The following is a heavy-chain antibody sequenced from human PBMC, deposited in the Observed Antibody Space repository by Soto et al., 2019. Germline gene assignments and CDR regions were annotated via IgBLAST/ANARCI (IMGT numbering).Heavy chain of an antibody. CDR3: ARGLAKHCSSTSCHLNWFDP. J-gene: IGHJ5*02. D-gene: IGHD2-2*01. V-gene: IGHV4-34*01. CDR1: GGSFSSYY. Sequence: SETLSLTSTVYGGSFSSYYWSWIRQPPGKGLEWIGEINHSGSTNYNPSLKSRVTISVDTSKNQFSLKLSSLTAADTAVYYCARGLAKHCSSTSCHLNWFDPWGQGTLVTVS. CDR2: INHSGST.